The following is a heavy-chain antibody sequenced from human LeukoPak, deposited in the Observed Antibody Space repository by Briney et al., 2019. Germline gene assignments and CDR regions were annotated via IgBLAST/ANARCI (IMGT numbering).Heavy chain of an antibody. CDR2: ISAYNGNT. Sequence: GASVKVSCKASRYTFTHYGISWVRQAPGQRLKWMGWISAYNGNTNYAQKLQDRVTMTTDTSTSTAYMEVRNLRSDDTAVYYGARGAYCGGDCYQRSLDYWGQGALVTVSS. CDR3: ARGAYCGGDCYQRSLDY. CDR1: RYTFTHYG. D-gene: IGHD2-21*02. J-gene: IGHJ4*02. V-gene: IGHV1-18*01.